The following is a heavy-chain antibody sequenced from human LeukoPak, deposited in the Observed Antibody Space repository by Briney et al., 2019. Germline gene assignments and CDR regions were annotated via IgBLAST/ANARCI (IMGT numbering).Heavy chain of an antibody. V-gene: IGHV3-30-3*01. CDR3: ARAVSLHRILRPDC. J-gene: IGHJ4*02. CDR2: ISHDGSTK. D-gene: IGHD1-14*01. CDR1: GFTFSSYA. Sequence: GGSLRLSCAASGFTFSSYALHWVRQAPGKGLEWVAVISHDGSTKYYADSVKGRFTISRDNSKNTLYLQMSSLRAEDTAVYYCARAVSLHRILRPDCWGQGTLVTVSS.